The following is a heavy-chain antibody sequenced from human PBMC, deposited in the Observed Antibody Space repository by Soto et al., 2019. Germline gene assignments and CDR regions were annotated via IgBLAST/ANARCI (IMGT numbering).Heavy chain of an antibody. Sequence: SETLSLTCTVSGGSIGSSSYYWGWIRQPPGKGLEWIGSIYYSGGTYYNPSLKSRVTISVDTSKNQFSLKLSSVTAADTAVYYCANLRRYYDFWSGANWFDPWGQGTLVTFSS. CDR3: ANLRRYYDFWSGANWFDP. D-gene: IGHD3-3*01. CDR1: GGSIGSSSYY. CDR2: IYYSGGT. V-gene: IGHV4-39*01. J-gene: IGHJ5*02.